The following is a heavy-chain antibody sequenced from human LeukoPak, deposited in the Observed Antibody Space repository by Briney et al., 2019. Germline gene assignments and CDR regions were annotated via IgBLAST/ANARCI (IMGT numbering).Heavy chain of an antibody. CDR1: GGSISSGGYS. Sequence: SQTLSLTCAVSGGSISSGGYSWSWIRQPPGKGLEWIGYIYHSGSTYYNPSLKSRVTISVDRSKNQFSLKLSSVTAADTAVYYCARSASALRAFDYWGQGTLVTVSS. J-gene: IGHJ4*02. CDR2: IYHSGST. V-gene: IGHV4-30-2*01. CDR3: ARSASALRAFDY.